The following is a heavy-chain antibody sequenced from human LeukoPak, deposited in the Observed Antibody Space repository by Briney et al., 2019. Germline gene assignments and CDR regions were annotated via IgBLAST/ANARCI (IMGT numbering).Heavy chain of an antibody. CDR2: INAGNGNT. CDR3: ARAPIVVVPAAPFDY. Sequence: ASVKVSCKASGYTFTSYAMHWVRQAPGQRLEWMGWINAGNGNTKYSQKFQGRVTITRDTSASTAYMELSSLRSEDTAVYYCARAPIVVVPAAPFDYWGQGTLVTVSS. J-gene: IGHJ4*02. V-gene: IGHV1-3*01. CDR1: GYTFTSYA. D-gene: IGHD2-2*01.